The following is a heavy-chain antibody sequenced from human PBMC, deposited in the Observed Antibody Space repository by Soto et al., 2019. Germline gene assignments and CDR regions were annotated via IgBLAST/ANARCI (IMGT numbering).Heavy chain of an antibody. J-gene: IGHJ5*02. CDR2: IYYSGST. D-gene: IGHD3-10*01. V-gene: IGHV4-31*03. CDR3: ARGLYYGSGRPNWFDP. CDR1: GGSISSGGYY. Sequence: QVQLQESGPGLVKPSQTLSLTCTVSGGSISSGGYYWSWIRQHPGKGLEWIGYIYYSGSTYYNPSLKSRFTMSVDTSKNQFSLKLSSVTAADTAVYYCARGLYYGSGRPNWFDPWGQGTLVTVSS.